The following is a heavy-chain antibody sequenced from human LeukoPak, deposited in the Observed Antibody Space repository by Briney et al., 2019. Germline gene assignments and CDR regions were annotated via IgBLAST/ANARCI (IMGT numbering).Heavy chain of an antibody. Sequence: GGSLRLSCAASGFTFSSYSMNWVRQAPGKGLEWVSSISSSSSYIYYADSVKGRSTISRDNAKNSLYLQMNSLRAEDTAVYYCARGPNPAHFDYWGQGTLVTVSS. CDR2: ISSSSSYI. J-gene: IGHJ4*02. CDR3: ARGPNPAHFDY. V-gene: IGHV3-21*01. D-gene: IGHD4/OR15-4a*01. CDR1: GFTFSSYS.